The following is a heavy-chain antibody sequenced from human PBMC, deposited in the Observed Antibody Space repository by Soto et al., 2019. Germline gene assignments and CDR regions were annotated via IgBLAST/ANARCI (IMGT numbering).Heavy chain of an antibody. V-gene: IGHV4-59*01. D-gene: IGHD5-12*01. Sequence: SETLSLTCTVSGGSISSYYWSWIRQPPGKGLEWIGYIYYSGSTNYNPSLKGRVTISVDTSKNQFSLKLSSVTAADTAVYYCARGFRDGYNYMDYWGQGTLVTAPQ. CDR2: IYYSGST. CDR1: GGSISSYY. J-gene: IGHJ4*02. CDR3: ARGFRDGYNYMDY.